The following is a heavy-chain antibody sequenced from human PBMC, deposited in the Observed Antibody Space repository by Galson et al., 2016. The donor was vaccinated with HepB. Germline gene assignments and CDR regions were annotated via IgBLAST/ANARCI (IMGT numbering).Heavy chain of an antibody. CDR3: ARQDRAGLVNF. J-gene: IGHJ3*01. V-gene: IGHV4-39*01. CDR1: GGSISISSYF. D-gene: IGHD6-19*01. CDR2: KYYSGPT. Sequence: ETLSPPCTAPGGSISISSYFWAWTRHPPGKGLPGIGSKYYSGPTHYNPSFQSRVSISVDTSKNQFSLRLTSVSAADTAMYSCARQDRAGLVNFWGQGTMVTVSS.